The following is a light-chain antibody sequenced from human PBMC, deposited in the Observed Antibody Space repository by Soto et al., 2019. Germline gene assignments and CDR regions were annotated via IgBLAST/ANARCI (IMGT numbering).Light chain of an antibody. CDR3: QHFGDSLWT. V-gene: IGKV3-20*01. J-gene: IGKJ1*01. Sequence: EIVLTQSPATQSLSPGERATLSCRASQSVASRNLAWYQQKSGQAPRLLMYGASSRAIHTPDRFSGTGSGTDFTLTISGLEPEEFAVYYCQHFGDSLWTVGKGNKVDIK. CDR1: QSVASRN. CDR2: GAS.